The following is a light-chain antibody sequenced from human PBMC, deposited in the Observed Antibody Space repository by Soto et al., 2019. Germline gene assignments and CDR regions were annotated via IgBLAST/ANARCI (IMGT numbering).Light chain of an antibody. CDR3: QQYNNWWT. J-gene: IGKJ1*01. CDR2: GAS. V-gene: IGKV3-15*01. Sequence: EILMTQSPATLSVSPGERATLSFRASQSVDGNLAWYQQKPGQAPRLLIYGASTRATGISARFSGSGSGTEFTVTISSLQSEDFGVYYCQQYNNWWTFGQGAKVDI. CDR1: QSVDGN.